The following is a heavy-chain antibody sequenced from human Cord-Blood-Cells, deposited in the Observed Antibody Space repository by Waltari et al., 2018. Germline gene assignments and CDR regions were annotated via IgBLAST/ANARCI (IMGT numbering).Heavy chain of an antibody. CDR2: INPTSGGT. V-gene: IGHV1-2*02. CDR1: GYTFTGYY. J-gene: IGHJ4*02. D-gene: IGHD1-7*01. Sequence: QVQLLQSGAEVKKPAASVRVSCTASGYTFTGYYMYWVRQAPGQGLEWMGWINPTSGGTNYAQKFQGRVTMTRDTSISTAYMELSRLRSDDTAVYYCARNNGITGTIDYWGQGTLVTVSS. CDR3: ARNNGITGTIDY.